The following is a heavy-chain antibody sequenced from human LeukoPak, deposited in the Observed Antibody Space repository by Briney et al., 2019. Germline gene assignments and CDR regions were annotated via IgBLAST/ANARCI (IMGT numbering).Heavy chain of an antibody. CDR1: GFTFSTYA. CDR3: TTAYYYSSGSYYGVDY. V-gene: IGHV3-23*01. CDR2: ISSSGGNT. J-gene: IGHJ4*02. Sequence: GGSLRLSCAASGFTFSTYAMSWVRQAPGKGLEWVSAISSSGGNTYYADSVKGRFAISRDNSKNTLYLQMNSLRAEDTAVYYCTTAYYYSSGSYYGVDYWGQGTLVTVSS. D-gene: IGHD3-10*01.